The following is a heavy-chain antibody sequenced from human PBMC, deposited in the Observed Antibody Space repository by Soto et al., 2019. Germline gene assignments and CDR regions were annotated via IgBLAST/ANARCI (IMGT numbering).Heavy chain of an antibody. V-gene: IGHV4-59*01. CDR2: IYYSGST. CDR1: GGSIISYY. Sequence: SETLSLTCTFSGGSIISYYWSWIRQPPGKGLEWIGYIYYSGSTNYSPSLKSRVTISVDSSKNQFSLKLSSVTAADTAVYDCTRLRDGYPVYGGLGTVVTVSS. J-gene: IGHJ4*02. D-gene: IGHD5-12*01. CDR3: TRLRDGYPVY.